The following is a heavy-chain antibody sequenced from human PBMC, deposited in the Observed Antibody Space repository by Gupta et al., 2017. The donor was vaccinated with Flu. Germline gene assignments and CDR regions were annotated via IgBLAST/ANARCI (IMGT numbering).Heavy chain of an antibody. CDR2: ISGSGDSA. D-gene: IGHD2-2*01. J-gene: IGHJ4*02. V-gene: IGHV3-23*01. Sequence: QLLESGGGLAQPGGSLRVSCAASRFTFSNYAMHWVRQAPGKGLEWVSIISGSGDSADYADSVKGRFTISRDNSKNTMYLQMNSLRAEDTAVYSCAKCPYPSTTFVSPAIDYWGQGTLVTVSS. CDR1: RFTFSNYA. CDR3: AKCPYPSTTFVSPAIDY.